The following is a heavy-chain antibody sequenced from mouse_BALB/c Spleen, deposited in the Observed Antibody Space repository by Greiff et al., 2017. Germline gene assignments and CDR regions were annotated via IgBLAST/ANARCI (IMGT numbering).Heavy chain of an antibody. CDR2: ISSGGSYT. V-gene: IGHV5-6-4*01. J-gene: IGHJ4*01. D-gene: IGHD2-1*01. CDR3: TRDGNYGDAMDY. Sequence: EVKLMESGGGLVKPGGSLKLSCAASGFTFSSYTMSWVRQTPEKRLEWVATISSGGSYTYYPDSVKGRFTISRDNAKNTLYLQMSSLKSEDTAMYYCTRDGNYGDAMDYWGQGTSVTVSS. CDR1: GFTFSSYT.